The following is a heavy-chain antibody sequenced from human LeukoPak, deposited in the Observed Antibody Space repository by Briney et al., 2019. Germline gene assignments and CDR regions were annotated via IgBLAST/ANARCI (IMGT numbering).Heavy chain of an antibody. V-gene: IGHV1-8*01. J-gene: IGHJ5*02. D-gene: IGHD2-2*01. CDR3: ARVYYPRIGYCSSTSCSDNWFDP. CDR1: GYTFTSYD. CDR2: MNPNSGNT. Sequence: PGASVKVSCKASGYTFTSYDINWVRQATGQGLEWMGWMNPNSGNTGYAQKFQGRVTMTRNTSISTAYMELSSLRSEDTAVYYCARVYYPRIGYCSSTSCSDNWFDPWGQGTLVTVSS.